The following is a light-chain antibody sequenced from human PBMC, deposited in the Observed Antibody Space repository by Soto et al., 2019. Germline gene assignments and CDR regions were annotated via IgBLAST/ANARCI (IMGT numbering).Light chain of an antibody. V-gene: IGKV3D-15*01. CDR1: QSININ. CDR3: QQYQNWPPLT. Sequence: EVLMTQSPATLSVSPGERVTLSCRASQSININLAWYQQKPGQAPRVLIYGASSRASGIPDSFSGSGSWTDVSLTISRLEHADVAFDYCQQYQNWPPLTFGGGTRVEIK. J-gene: IGKJ4*02. CDR2: GAS.